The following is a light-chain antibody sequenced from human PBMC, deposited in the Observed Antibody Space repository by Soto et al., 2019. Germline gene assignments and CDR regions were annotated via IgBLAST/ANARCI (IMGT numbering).Light chain of an antibody. CDR2: DAS. CDR1: QSVSRW. J-gene: IGKJ1*01. Sequence: DIQMTQSPSTLSASVGDRVTITCRASQSVSRWVAWYQQKPGKAPKLLIYDASTLQRGSHQGSLAMDLGQSSLSPSAAFSLMIFATYYCQHERFGQGTKVEVK. V-gene: IGKV1-5*01. CDR3: QHER.